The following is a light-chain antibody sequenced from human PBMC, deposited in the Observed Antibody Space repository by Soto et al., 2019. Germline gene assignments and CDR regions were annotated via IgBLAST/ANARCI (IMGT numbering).Light chain of an antibody. Sequence: EIVMTQSPATLSVSPGERATLSCRPSQGVRTNLAWYQQKPDQAPRLLIYGASTRATDIPARFSGSGSGTEFTLHIRRLQSEDFGVYYCQQSETWPHTFGQGTKLEIK. CDR3: QQSETWPHT. CDR2: GAS. J-gene: IGKJ2*01. CDR1: QGVRTN. V-gene: IGKV3-15*01.